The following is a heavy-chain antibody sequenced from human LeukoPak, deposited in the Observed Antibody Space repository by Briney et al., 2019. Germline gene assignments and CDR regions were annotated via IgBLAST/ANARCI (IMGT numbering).Heavy chain of an antibody. CDR3: ASTGVSNYYDSSGYLN. V-gene: IGHV3-21*01. CDR1: GFTFSTYG. J-gene: IGHJ4*02. D-gene: IGHD3-22*01. Sequence: PGGSLRLSCAASGFTFSTYGMNWVRQPPGKGLEWVSSISDTSSYIYYADSVEGRFTISRDNAKNSLHLQMNSLRAEDTAVYYCASTGVSNYYDSSGYLNWGQGTLVTVSS. CDR2: ISDTSSYI.